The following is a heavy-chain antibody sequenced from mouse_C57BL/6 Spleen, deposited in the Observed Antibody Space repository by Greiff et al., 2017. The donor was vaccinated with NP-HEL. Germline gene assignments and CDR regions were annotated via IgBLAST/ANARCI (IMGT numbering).Heavy chain of an antibody. V-gene: IGHV1-52*01. J-gene: IGHJ2*01. Sequence: QVQLQQPGAELVRPGSSVKLSCKASGYTFTSYWMHWVKQRPIQGLEWIGNIDPSDSETHYNQKFKDKATLTVDKSSSTAYMQLSSLTSEDSAVYYCARSPPTFYYFDYWGQGTTLTVSS. CDR1: GYTFTSYW. CDR2: IDPSDSET. CDR3: ARSPPTFYYFDY.